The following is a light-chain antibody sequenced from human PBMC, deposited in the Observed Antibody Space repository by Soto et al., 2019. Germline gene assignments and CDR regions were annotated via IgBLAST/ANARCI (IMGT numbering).Light chain of an antibody. Sequence: QSVLTQPPSASGSPGQSVTISCTGTSSDVGGYKYVSWYQQHPGKAPKLMIFEVHKRPSGVPDRFSGSKSGNTASLTVSGLQAEDEADYYCSSYGGSSNLLFGGGTKLTVL. J-gene: IGLJ2*01. CDR1: SSDVGGYKY. V-gene: IGLV2-8*01. CDR2: EVH. CDR3: SSYGGSSNLL.